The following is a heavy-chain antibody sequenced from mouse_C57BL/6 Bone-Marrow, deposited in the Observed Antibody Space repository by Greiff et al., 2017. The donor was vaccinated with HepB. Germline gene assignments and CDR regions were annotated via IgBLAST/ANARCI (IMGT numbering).Heavy chain of an antibody. CDR3: ARNRQLRLRFAY. J-gene: IGHJ3*01. CDR2: IYPNSGST. D-gene: IGHD3-2*02. Sequence: VQLQQPGAELVKPGASVKLSCKASGYTFTSYWKHWVKQRPGQGLEWIGMIYPNSGSTNYNEKFKSKATLTVDKSSSTAYMQLSSLTSEDSAVYYWARNRQLRLRFAYWGQGTLVTVSA. V-gene: IGHV1-64*01. CDR1: GYTFTSYW.